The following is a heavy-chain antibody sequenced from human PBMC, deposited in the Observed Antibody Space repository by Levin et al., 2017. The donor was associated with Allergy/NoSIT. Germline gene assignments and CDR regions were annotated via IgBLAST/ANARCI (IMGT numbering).Heavy chain of an antibody. CDR1: GGSVSTYY. J-gene: IGHJ6*02. D-gene: IGHD4-11*01. V-gene: IGHV4-59*02. Sequence: SQTLSLTCSVSGGSVSTYYWTWIRQPPGKGLEWIGYIYSNGDTNYNPSLTSRVTMSEDTSKNQFSLKLTSVTAADTAVYYCAREGGDYRGLYGMDVWGQGTTVIVSS. CDR3: AREGGDYRGLYGMDV. CDR2: IYSNGDT.